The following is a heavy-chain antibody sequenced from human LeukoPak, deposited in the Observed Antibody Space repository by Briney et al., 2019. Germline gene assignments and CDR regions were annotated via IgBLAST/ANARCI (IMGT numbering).Heavy chain of an antibody. Sequence: GRSLRLSCAASGFTFDDYAMHWVRQAPGKGLEWVSGISWNSGSIGYADSAKGRFTISRDNAKNSLYLQMNSLRAEDTALYYCAKDRTDGIAVAGDAFDIWGQGTMVTVSS. D-gene: IGHD6-19*01. V-gene: IGHV3-9*01. CDR2: ISWNSGSI. CDR1: GFTFDDYA. J-gene: IGHJ3*02. CDR3: AKDRTDGIAVAGDAFDI.